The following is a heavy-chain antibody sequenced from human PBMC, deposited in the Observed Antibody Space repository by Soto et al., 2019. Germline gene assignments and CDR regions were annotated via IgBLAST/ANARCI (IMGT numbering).Heavy chain of an antibody. J-gene: IGHJ2*01. Sequence: EVQLVESGGGLVQPGGSLRLSCAASGFTFSSYWMSWVRQAPGKGLEWVANIKQDGSEKYYVDSVKGRFTISRDNAKNSLYLQMNSLRAEDTAVYYCARVVAEITMIVVVTPGWYFDLWGRGTLVTVSS. V-gene: IGHV3-7*03. CDR2: IKQDGSEK. D-gene: IGHD3-22*01. CDR3: ARVVAEITMIVVVTPGWYFDL. CDR1: GFTFSSYW.